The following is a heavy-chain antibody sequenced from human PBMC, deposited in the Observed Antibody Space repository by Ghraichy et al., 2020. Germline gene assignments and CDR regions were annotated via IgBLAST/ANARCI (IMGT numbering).Heavy chain of an antibody. Sequence: GGSLRLSCTASEITFSNYAMIWGRQAPGKGLEWVSAITASGGGTYYVDSVQGRFTISRDNSKNTLYLQMRSLTAEDTAVYYGAKLLLWSDYYTADHWGQGTLVTVSS. CDR1: EITFSNYA. CDR2: ITASGGGT. V-gene: IGHV3-23*01. D-gene: IGHD3-3*01. CDR3: AKLLLWSDYYTADH. J-gene: IGHJ4*02.